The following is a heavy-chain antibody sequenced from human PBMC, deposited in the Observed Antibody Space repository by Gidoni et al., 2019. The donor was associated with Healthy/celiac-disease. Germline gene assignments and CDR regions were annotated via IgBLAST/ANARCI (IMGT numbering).Heavy chain of an antibody. V-gene: IGHV3-49*03. J-gene: IGHJ3*02. CDR1: GFTFGDYA. CDR2: IRSKAYGGTT. CDR3: TREIGDYYDSSGYAFDI. Sequence: EVQLVVSGGGLVQPGRSLRLSCTASGFTFGDYAMSWFRQAPGKGLEWVGFIRSKAYGGTTEYAASVKGRFTISRDDSKSIAYLQMNSLKTEDTAVYYCTREIGDYYDSSGYAFDIWGQGTMVTVSS. D-gene: IGHD3-22*01.